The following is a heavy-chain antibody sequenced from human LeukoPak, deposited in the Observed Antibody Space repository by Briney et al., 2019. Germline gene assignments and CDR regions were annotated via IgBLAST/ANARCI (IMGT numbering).Heavy chain of an antibody. Sequence: GGSLRLSCAASGFTFSSYRMNWVRQAPGKELEGVSSITQSSDYIYYPGSVKGRFIVSRDNAENSLYLQMNSLRAEDTAMYYCARDLNFYGSGRGVDYWSQGTLVTVSS. D-gene: IGHD3-10*01. V-gene: IGHV3-21*01. J-gene: IGHJ4*02. CDR3: ARDLNFYGSGRGVDY. CDR1: GFTFSSYR. CDR2: ITQSSDYI.